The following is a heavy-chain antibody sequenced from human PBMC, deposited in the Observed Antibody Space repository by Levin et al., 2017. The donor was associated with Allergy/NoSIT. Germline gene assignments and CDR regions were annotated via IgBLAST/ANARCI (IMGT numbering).Heavy chain of an antibody. D-gene: IGHD2-15*01. CDR3: TTGYCSGGSCHWAGDAFDV. CDR2: IISKTDGGTA. CDR1: GFTFTNAW. J-gene: IGHJ3*01. V-gene: IGHV3-15*01. Sequence: GGSLRLSCAASGFTFTNAWMSWVRQAPGKGLEWVGRIISKTDGGTADYAAPVKGRFTISRDDSKNTLYLQINSLKTEDTAVYYCTTGYCSGGSCHWAGDAFDVWGQGTMVTVSS.